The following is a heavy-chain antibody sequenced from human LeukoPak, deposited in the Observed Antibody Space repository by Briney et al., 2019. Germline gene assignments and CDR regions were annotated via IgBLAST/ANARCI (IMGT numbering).Heavy chain of an antibody. CDR1: GYTFTGYY. J-gene: IGHJ4*02. CDR3: ARDRAVCSSTSCYTNAIDY. V-gene: IGHV1-2*02. Sequence: GASVKVSCKASGYTFTGYYMHWVRLAPGQGLEWMGWINPNSGGTNYAQKFQGRVTMTRDTSISTAYMELSRLRSDDTAVYYCARDRAVCSSTSCYTNAIDYWGQGTLVTVSS. D-gene: IGHD2-2*02. CDR2: INPNSGGT.